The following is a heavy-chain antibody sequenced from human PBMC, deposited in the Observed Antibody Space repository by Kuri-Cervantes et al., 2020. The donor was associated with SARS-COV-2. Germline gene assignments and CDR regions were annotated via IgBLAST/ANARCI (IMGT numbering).Heavy chain of an antibody. D-gene: IGHD3-10*01. CDR1: GFTFGDYA. CDR2: SRSKAYGGTS. J-gene: IGHJ6*03. Sequence: GESLKISCTASGFTFGDYAMNWFRQTPGKGLEWVGFSRSKAYGGTSEYAASVKDRFTISRDDTGTIAYLQMNSLETEDTAVYYCTTGPSVAVRPDSYFYMDVWGKGTTVTVSS. V-gene: IGHV3-49*03. CDR3: TTGPSVAVRPDSYFYMDV.